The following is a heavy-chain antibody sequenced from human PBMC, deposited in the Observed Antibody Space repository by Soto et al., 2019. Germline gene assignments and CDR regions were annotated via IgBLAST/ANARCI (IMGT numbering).Heavy chain of an antibody. D-gene: IGHD2-2*01. CDR2: IFASGST. CDR3: AGVGYCSSTTCSPIGYFDY. CDR1: GDSISSFY. J-gene: IGHJ4*02. Sequence: QVQLQESGPGLVKPSETLSLTCTVSGDSISSFYWSWIRQPPGKGLAWVVYIFASGSTNYNPSLKRRVTISVDTSKNQFSLKLTSVTAADTAVYYCAGVGYCSSTTCSPIGYFDYWGQGTRVTVSS. V-gene: IGHV4-59*01.